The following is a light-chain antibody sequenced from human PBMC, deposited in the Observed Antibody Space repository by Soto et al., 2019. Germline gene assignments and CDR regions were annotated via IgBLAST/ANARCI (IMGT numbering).Light chain of an antibody. Sequence: EIVMTQSPVTLSLSPGEGATLSCRASQSVSRNLAWYQQKPGQAPRLLIYGVSTRATGTPTRFSGSGSGTEFTLTISSLQSEDFAVYYCQHYNNWPPRFTFGQGTRLEIK. J-gene: IGKJ2*01. V-gene: IGKV3-15*01. CDR2: GVS. CDR3: QHYNNWPPRFT. CDR1: QSVSRN.